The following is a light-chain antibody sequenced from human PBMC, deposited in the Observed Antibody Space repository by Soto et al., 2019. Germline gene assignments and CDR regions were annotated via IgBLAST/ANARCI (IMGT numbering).Light chain of an antibody. Sequence: DIQMPQSPSSLSASVGDRVTITCQASQDISKYLNWYQQQPGKAPKLLIYDASNLETGVPSRFSGTGSGAYYTFTISSLHPEDFATYHCQQYDSFPFTFGPGTKVEIK. V-gene: IGKV1-33*01. CDR1: QDISKY. CDR2: DAS. J-gene: IGKJ3*01. CDR3: QQYDSFPFT.